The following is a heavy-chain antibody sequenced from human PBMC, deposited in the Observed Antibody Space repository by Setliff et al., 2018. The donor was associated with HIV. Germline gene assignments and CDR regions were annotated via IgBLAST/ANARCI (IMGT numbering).Heavy chain of an antibody. CDR1: GFTFSDYY. CDR2: ISSSATYT. D-gene: IGHD6-13*01. V-gene: IGHV3-11*06. CDR3: ARGSSWHGPNRHRHINY. Sequence: PGGSLRLSCAASGFTFSDYYMTWIRQAPGKGLEWVSFISSSATYTTYADSVKGRFTISRDNAKKSMYLQMNSLRGEDTSVYYCARGSSWHGPNRHRHINYWGQGTLVTVSS. J-gene: IGHJ4*02.